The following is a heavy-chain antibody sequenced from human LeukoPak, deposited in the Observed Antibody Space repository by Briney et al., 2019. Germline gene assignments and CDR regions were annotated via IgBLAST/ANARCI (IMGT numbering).Heavy chain of an antibody. V-gene: IGHV3-23*01. CDR3: AKEIRVGLSRSLKNDAFDI. CDR2: ISGSGGST. CDR1: GFTFSSYA. D-gene: IGHD3-10*01. J-gene: IGHJ3*02. Sequence: GGSLRLSCAASGFTFSSYAMSWVRQAPGKGLEWVSAISGSGGSTYYADSVKGRFTISRDNSKNTLYLQMNSLRAEDTAVYYCAKEIRVGLSRSLKNDAFDIWGQGTMVTVSS.